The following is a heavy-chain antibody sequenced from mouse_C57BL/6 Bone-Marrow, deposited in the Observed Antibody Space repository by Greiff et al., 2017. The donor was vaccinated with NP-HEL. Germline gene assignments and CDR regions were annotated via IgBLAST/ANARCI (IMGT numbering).Heavy chain of an antibody. CDR3: ARSEAQANWFAY. V-gene: IGHV1-82*01. D-gene: IGHD3-2*02. Sequence: VKVVESGPELVKPGASVKISCKASGYAFSSSWMNWVKQRPGKGLEWIGRIYPGDGDTNYNGKFKGKATLTADKSSSTAYMQLSSLTSEDSAVYFCARSEAQANWFAYWGQGTLVTVSA. CDR2: IYPGDGDT. CDR1: GYAFSSSW. J-gene: IGHJ3*01.